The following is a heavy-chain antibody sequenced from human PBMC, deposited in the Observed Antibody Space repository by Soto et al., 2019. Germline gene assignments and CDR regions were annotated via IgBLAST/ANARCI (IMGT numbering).Heavy chain of an antibody. CDR2: IIPILGIA. V-gene: IGHV1-69*02. J-gene: IGHJ4*02. Sequence: QVQLVQSGAEVKKPGSSVKVSCKASGGTFSSYTISWVRQAPGQGLEWMGRIIPILGIANYAQKFQGRVTITADKSTSTAYMELSSLRSEDTAVYYCATNYESPGTVQDYWGQGTLVTVSS. CDR3: ATNYESPGTVQDY. D-gene: IGHD3-22*01. CDR1: GGTFSSYT.